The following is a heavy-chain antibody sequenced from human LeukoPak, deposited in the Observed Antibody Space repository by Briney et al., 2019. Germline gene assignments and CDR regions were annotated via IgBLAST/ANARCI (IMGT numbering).Heavy chain of an antibody. CDR2: ISGSGDIT. Sequence: GGSLRLSCAASGFTFSSYAMSWVRQAPGKGLEWVSGISGSGDITYYADSVKGRFTISRDNSKNTLYVQVNSLGTEDTATYYCAKGSYYDSSGSFYFDYWGQGTLVTVSS. V-gene: IGHV3-23*01. CDR3: AKGSYYDSSGSFYFDY. J-gene: IGHJ4*02. D-gene: IGHD3-22*01. CDR1: GFTFSSYA.